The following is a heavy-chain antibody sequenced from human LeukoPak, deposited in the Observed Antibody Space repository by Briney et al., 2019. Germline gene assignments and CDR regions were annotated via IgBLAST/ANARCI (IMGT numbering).Heavy chain of an antibody. Sequence: SETLSLTCTVSGGSISSSSYYWGWIRQPPGKGLEWIGSIYYSGSTYYNPSLKSRVTISVDTSKNQFSLKLSSVTAADTAVYYCARTKYYDFWSGYWESRNWFDPWGQGTLVTVSS. J-gene: IGHJ5*02. CDR3: ARTKYYDFWSGYWESRNWFDP. V-gene: IGHV4-39*07. D-gene: IGHD3-3*01. CDR2: IYYSGST. CDR1: GGSISSSSYY.